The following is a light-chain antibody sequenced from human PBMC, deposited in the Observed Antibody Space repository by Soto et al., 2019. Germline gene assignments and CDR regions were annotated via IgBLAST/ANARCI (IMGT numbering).Light chain of an antibody. CDR3: QQRSNWPLT. CDR2: GAS. J-gene: IGKJ4*01. V-gene: IGKV3-11*01. Sequence: EIVMTQSPATRSVSPGERATLSCRASQSVSSDLAWYHQKPGQAPRLLIYGASTRATGIPAKFSGSGSGTDFTLTISSLEPEDFAVYYCQQRSNWPLTFGGGTKVDIK. CDR1: QSVSSD.